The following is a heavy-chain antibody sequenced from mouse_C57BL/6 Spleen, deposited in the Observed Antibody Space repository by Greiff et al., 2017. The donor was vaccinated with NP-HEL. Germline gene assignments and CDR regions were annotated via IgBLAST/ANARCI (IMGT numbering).Heavy chain of an antibody. Sequence: EVHLVESGGDLVKPGGSLKLSCAASGFTFSSYGMSWVRQTPDKRLEWVATISSGGSHTYYPDSVKGRFTISRDNAKNTLYLQMSSLKSEDTAMYYCARQGGVITTEGFDVWGTGTTVTVSS. CDR1: GFTFSSYG. CDR2: ISSGGSHT. CDR3: ARQGGVITTEGFDV. J-gene: IGHJ1*03. D-gene: IGHD1-1*01. V-gene: IGHV5-6*01.